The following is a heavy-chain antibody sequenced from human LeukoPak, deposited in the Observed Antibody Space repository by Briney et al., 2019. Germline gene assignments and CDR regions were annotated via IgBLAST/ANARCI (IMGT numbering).Heavy chain of an antibody. Sequence: GGSLRLSCAASGFTFSGSAMHWVRQASGKGLEWVGRIRSKANSYATAYAASVKGRFTISRDDSKNTAYLQMDSLKTEDTAVYYCTGNSYGSGSYADFDYWGQGTLVTVSS. J-gene: IGHJ4*02. CDR2: IRSKANSYAT. CDR1: GFTFSGSA. V-gene: IGHV3-73*01. D-gene: IGHD3-10*01. CDR3: TGNSYGSGSYADFDY.